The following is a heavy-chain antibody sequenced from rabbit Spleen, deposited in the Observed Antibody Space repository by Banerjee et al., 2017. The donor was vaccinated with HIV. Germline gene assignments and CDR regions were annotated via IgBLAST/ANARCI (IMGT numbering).Heavy chain of an antibody. Sequence: QSLEESGGDLVKPGASLTLTCTASGFSFSNSDYMCWVRQAPGKGLEWISCIAGSSSDFTYSATWAKGRFTISKTSSTTVTLQMTSLTVADTATYFCARDTGTSFSTYGMDLWGPGTFVTVS. CDR3: ARDTGTSFSTYGMDL. D-gene: IGHD7-1*01. J-gene: IGHJ6*01. CDR2: IAGSSSDFT. CDR1: GFSFSNSDY. V-gene: IGHV1S40*01.